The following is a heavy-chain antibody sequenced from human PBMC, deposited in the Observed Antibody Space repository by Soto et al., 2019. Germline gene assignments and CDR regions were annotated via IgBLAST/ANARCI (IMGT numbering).Heavy chain of an antibody. Sequence: QVQLVESGGGVVQPGRSLRLSCAASGFTFSSCGMHWVRQAPGKGLEWVAVIWYDGSNKYYADSVKGRFTISRDNSKNTLYLQMNSLRAEDTAVYYCARDPIPFGYYDSSGYYMDWGQGTLVTVSS. CDR2: IWYDGSNK. J-gene: IGHJ4*02. V-gene: IGHV3-33*01. CDR3: ARDPIPFGYYDSSGYYMD. D-gene: IGHD3-22*01. CDR1: GFTFSSCG.